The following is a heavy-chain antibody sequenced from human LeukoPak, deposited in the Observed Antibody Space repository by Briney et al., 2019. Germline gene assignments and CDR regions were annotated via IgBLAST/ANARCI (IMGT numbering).Heavy chain of an antibody. CDR1: GFTFSSYA. CDR3: AKDSKLLDYYDSSGEYYFDY. V-gene: IGHV3-23*01. Sequence: PGGSLRLSCAASGFTFSSYAMSWVRQAPGKGLEWVSAISGSGGSTYYADSVKGRFTISRGNSKNTLYLQMNSLRAEDTAVYYCAKDSKLLDYYDSSGEYYFDYWGQGTLVTVSS. J-gene: IGHJ4*02. D-gene: IGHD3-22*01. CDR2: ISGSGGST.